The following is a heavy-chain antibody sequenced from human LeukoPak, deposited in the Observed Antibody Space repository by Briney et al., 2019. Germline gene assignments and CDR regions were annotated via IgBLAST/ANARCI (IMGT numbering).Heavy chain of an antibody. J-gene: IGHJ5*02. CDR3: THLGWFDP. V-gene: IGHV3-7*01. Sequence: GGSLRLSCAASGFMFSSYWMSWVRQAPGKGLEWVADIKEDGSEKSYVDSVKGRFTISRDNAKNSLYLQMNTLRAEDTAVYYCTHLGWFDPWGQGTLVTVSS. CDR1: GFMFSSYW. CDR2: IKEDGSEK.